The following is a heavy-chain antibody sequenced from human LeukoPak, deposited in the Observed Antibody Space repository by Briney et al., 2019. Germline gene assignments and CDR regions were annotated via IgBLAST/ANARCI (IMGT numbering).Heavy chain of an antibody. CDR1: GFMFSSYW. Sequence: PGGSLRLSCAASGFMFSSYWKNWVRQAPGKGLVWVSRINSDGSSTSYADSVKGRFTISRDNAKNTLFLQMNSLRAEDTAVYYCARGPGAFDIWGQGTMVTVSS. V-gene: IGHV3-74*01. D-gene: IGHD2-2*01. J-gene: IGHJ3*02. CDR2: INSDGSST. CDR3: ARGPGAFDI.